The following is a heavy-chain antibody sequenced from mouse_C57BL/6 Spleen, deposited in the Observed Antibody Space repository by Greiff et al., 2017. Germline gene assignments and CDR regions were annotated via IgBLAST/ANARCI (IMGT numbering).Heavy chain of an antibody. CDR1: GYTFTSYW. V-gene: IGHV1-55*01. D-gene: IGHD2-4*01. CDR3: AREGYYDCERFAY. J-gene: IGHJ3*01. CDR2: IYPGSGST. Sequence: QVQLQQPGAELVKPGASVKMSCKASGYTFTSYWITWVKQRPGQGLEWIGDIYPGSGSTNYNEKFKSKATLTVDTSSSTAYMQLSSLTSEDSAVYYCAREGYYDCERFAYWGQGTLVTVSA.